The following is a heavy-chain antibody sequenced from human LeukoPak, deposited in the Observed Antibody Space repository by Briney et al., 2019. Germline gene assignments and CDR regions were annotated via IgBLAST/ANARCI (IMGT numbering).Heavy chain of an antibody. D-gene: IGHD4-11*01. CDR1: GLTFSSLA. J-gene: IGHJ4*02. Sequence: GGSLRLFCAASGLTFSSLAMIGVRQAPGKGLEWVSAITGSGASTYYADSVKGRFTISRDNSKNTLYLQMNSLRAEDSAIYYCPIYSNSLDYWDQGTLVTVSS. CDR2: ITGSGAST. CDR3: PIYSNSLDY. V-gene: IGHV3-23*01.